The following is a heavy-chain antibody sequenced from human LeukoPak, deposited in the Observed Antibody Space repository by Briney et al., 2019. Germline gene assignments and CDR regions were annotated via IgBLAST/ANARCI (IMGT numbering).Heavy chain of an antibody. D-gene: IGHD3/OR15-3a*01. J-gene: IGHJ4*02. CDR1: GFTFSDYY. V-gene: IGHV3-11*01. CDR3: ATTARVGQN. CDR2: ISSSGSTI. Sequence: GGSLRLSCAASGFTFSDYYMSWIRQAPGKGLERVSYISSSGSTIYYADSVKGRFTISRDNAKNSLSLQMDSLRVDDTAVYYCATTARVGQNWGQGTLVTVSS.